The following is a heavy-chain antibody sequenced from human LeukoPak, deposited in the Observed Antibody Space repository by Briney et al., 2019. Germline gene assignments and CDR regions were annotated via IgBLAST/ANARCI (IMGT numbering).Heavy chain of an antibody. J-gene: IGHJ3*02. V-gene: IGHV1-18*01. D-gene: IGHD3-22*01. CDR2: ISAYNGNT. Sequence: ASVKVSCKASGYTFTSYGISWVRQAPGQGLEWMGWISAYNGNTNYAQKLQGRVTMTTDTSTSTAYMDLSRLRSDDTAVYYCARAGVWDYSDSSGYHNGAFDIWGQGTMVTVSS. CDR3: ARAGVWDYSDSSGYHNGAFDI. CDR1: GYTFTSYG.